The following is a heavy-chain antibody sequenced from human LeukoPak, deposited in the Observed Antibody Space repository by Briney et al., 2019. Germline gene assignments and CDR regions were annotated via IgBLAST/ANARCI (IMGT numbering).Heavy chain of an antibody. CDR3: AKNAVGEGFKVFDY. CDR2: FSGSGGST. CDR1: GFTFSSYA. D-gene: IGHD3-10*01. Sequence: GGSLRLSCAASGFTFSSYAMSWVRQAPGKGPEWVSGFSGSGGSTYYADSVKGRFTISRDNSRNTLYLQMTSLRADDTAVYYCAKNAVGEGFKVFDYWGQGTLVTVSS. V-gene: IGHV3-23*01. J-gene: IGHJ4*02.